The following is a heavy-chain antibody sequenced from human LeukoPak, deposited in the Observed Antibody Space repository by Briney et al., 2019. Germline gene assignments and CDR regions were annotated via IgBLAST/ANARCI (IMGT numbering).Heavy chain of an antibody. V-gene: IGHV3-21*01. Sequence: GGSLRLSCAASGFTFISYSMNWVRHAPGKGLEWVSSISSSSYIYYADSVRGRFTISRDNAKNSLYLQMNSLRAEDTAVYYCARVRYYYDSSGYYDFDYWGQGTLVTVSS. CDR2: ISSSSYI. J-gene: IGHJ4*02. D-gene: IGHD3-22*01. CDR1: GFTFISYS. CDR3: ARVRYYYDSSGYYDFDY.